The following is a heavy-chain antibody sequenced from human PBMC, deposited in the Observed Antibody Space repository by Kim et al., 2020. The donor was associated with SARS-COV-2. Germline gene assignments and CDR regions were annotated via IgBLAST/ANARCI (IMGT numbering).Heavy chain of an antibody. Sequence: SETLSLTCTVSGGSISSSSYYWGWIRQPPGKGLEGIGSIYYSGSTYYNPSLKSRVTISVDTSKNQFSRKPSAVTAADTAVYYCARGVRGATKSKDNGFDP. CDR1: GGSISSSSYY. J-gene: IGHJ5*02. D-gene: IGHD1-26*01. CDR2: IYYSGST. CDR3: ARGVRGATKSKDNGFDP. V-gene: IGHV4-39*07.